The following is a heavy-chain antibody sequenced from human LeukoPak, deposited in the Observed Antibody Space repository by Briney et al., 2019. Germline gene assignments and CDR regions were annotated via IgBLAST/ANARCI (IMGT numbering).Heavy chain of an antibody. CDR1: GFTFSSYE. D-gene: IGHD1-26*01. CDR3: ARELGNSGSYG. CDR2: ISSSGGTI. V-gene: IGHV3-48*03. J-gene: IGHJ4*02. Sequence: GGSLRLSCAASGFTFSSYEMNWVRQAPGKGLEWVSYISSSGGTIYYADSVKGRFTISRDNAKNSLYLQMNSLRAEDTAVYYCARELGNSGSYGWGQGTLVTVSS.